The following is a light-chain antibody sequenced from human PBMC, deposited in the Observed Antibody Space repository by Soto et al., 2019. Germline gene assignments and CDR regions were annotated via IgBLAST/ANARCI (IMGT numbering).Light chain of an antibody. V-gene: IGKV3-20*01. J-gene: IGKJ2*01. Sequence: ENVLTQSPGTLSLSPGERPTLSCRASQSVTSNFLAWYQQKPGQAPRLLIYGASTRAAGVPDRFSGSGSGTDFTLTITGLEPEDFAVYYCQQYGRSPLLYTFGQGTKL. CDR3: QQYGRSPLLYT. CDR2: GAS. CDR1: QSVTSNF.